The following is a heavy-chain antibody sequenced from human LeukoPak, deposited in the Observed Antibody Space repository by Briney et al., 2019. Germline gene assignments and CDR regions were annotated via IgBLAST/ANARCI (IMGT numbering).Heavy chain of an antibody. D-gene: IGHD1-7*01. CDR1: GGTFSSYA. V-gene: IGHV1-69*01. J-gene: IGHJ5*02. CDR3: ARGVLELRRGMGWFDP. Sequence: ASVTVSSKASGGTFSSYAISWVRQAPGQGLEWMGGIIPIFGTASYAQKFQGRVTITADESTSTAYMELSSLRSEDTAVYYCARGVLELRRGMGWFDPWGQGTLVTVSS. CDR2: IIPIFGTA.